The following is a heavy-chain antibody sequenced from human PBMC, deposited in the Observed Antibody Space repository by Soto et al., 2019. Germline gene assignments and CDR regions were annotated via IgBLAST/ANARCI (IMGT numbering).Heavy chain of an antibody. V-gene: IGHV3-30*18. Sequence: GGSLRLSCAASGFTFSSYGMHWVRQAPGKGLEWVAVISYDGSNKYYADSVKGRFTISRDNSKNTLYLQMNSLRAEDTAVYYCQKDARESHYYGMDVWGQGTTVTVSS. J-gene: IGHJ6*02. CDR3: QKDARESHYYGMDV. CDR2: ISYDGSNK. D-gene: IGHD2-15*01. CDR1: GFTFSSYG.